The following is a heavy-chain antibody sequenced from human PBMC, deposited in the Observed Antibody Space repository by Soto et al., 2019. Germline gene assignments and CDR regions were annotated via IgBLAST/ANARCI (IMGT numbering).Heavy chain of an antibody. Sequence: ASVKVSCKASGYTFTSYYMHWVRQAPGQGLEWMGIIDPKDGRTIYAQKFQGRVTMTEDTSTDTAYVELRSLTSEDTAVYYCAAGTPAPQAAAATTEFAYWGQGTLVTVSS. CDR1: GYTFTSYY. J-gene: IGHJ4*02. CDR3: AAGTPAPQAAAATTEFAY. V-gene: IGHV1-46*01. CDR2: IDPKDGRT. D-gene: IGHD2-15*01.